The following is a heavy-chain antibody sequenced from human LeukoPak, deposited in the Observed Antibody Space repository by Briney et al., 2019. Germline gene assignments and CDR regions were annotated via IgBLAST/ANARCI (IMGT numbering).Heavy chain of an antibody. Sequence: GGSLRLSCAASGFTFSSYGMHWVRQAPGKGLEWVAVISYDGSNKYYADSVKGRFTISRDNSKNTLYLQMNSLRAEDTAVYYCAKDRLYSSSWYGYYYYYGMDVWGQGTTVTVSS. V-gene: IGHV3-30*18. CDR2: ISYDGSNK. CDR1: GFTFSSYG. CDR3: AKDRLYSSSWYGYYYYYGMDV. D-gene: IGHD6-13*01. J-gene: IGHJ6*02.